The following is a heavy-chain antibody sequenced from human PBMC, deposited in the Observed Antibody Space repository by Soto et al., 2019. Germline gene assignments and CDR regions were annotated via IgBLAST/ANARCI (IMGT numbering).Heavy chain of an antibody. J-gene: IGHJ5*02. CDR1: GFTFGSYA. CDR2: ISGSGGST. V-gene: IGHV3-23*01. CDR3: AKVRAYYDFWSGYPWFDP. Sequence: GGSLRLSCAASGFTFGSYAMSWVRQAPGKGLEWVSAISGSGGSTYYADSVKGRFTISRDNSKNTLYLQMNSLRAEDTAVYYCAKVRAYYDFWSGYPWFDPWGQGTLVTVSS. D-gene: IGHD3-3*01.